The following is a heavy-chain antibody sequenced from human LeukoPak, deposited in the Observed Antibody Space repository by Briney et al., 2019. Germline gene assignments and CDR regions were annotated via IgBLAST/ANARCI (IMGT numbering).Heavy chain of an antibody. CDR3: ARDGNYYGSGIQRDRHWFDP. Sequence: GASVKVSCKASGYTFTGYYMHWVRQAPGQGLEWMGWINPNSGGTNYAQKFQGRVTMTRDTSISTAYMELSRLRSDDTAVYYCARDGNYYGSGIQRDRHWFDPWGQGTLVTVSS. J-gene: IGHJ5*02. CDR2: INPNSGGT. V-gene: IGHV1-2*02. CDR1: GYTFTGYY. D-gene: IGHD3-10*01.